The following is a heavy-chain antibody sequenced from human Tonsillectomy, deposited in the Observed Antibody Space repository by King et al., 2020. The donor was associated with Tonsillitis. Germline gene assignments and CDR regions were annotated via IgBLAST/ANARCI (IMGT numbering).Heavy chain of an antibody. D-gene: IGHD2-2*01. CDR1: GFIFSDYW. V-gene: IGHV3-7*03. Sequence: VQLVESGGVLVQPGGSLRLSCAASGFIFSDYWMSWVRQAPGKGLEWVANIKLDGSEKYYVDSVKGRFTISRDNAKNSLYLQMNSLRAEDTAVYYCARDTSYLDYWGQGTLVTVSS. CDR3: ARDTSYLDY. J-gene: IGHJ4*02. CDR2: IKLDGSEK.